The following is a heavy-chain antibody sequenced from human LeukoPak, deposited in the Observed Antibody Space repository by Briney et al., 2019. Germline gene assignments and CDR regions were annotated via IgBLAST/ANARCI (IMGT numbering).Heavy chain of an antibody. D-gene: IGHD6-13*01. J-gene: IGHJ4*02. V-gene: IGHV1-58*01. CDR2: IVVGSGNT. Sequence: SVKVSCKASGFTFTSSAVQWVRQARGQRLEWIGWIVVGSGNTNYAQEFQERVTITRDMSTSTAYMELSSLRSEDTAVYYCAAAAAGTWNYFDYWGQGTLVTVSS. CDR1: GFTFTSSA. CDR3: AAAAAGTWNYFDY.